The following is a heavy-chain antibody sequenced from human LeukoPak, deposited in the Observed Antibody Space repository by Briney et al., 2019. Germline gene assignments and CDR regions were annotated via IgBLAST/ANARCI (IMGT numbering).Heavy chain of an antibody. CDR2: ISYDGSNK. CDR1: GFTFSSYA. J-gene: IGHJ4*02. D-gene: IGHD3-22*01. Sequence: GGSLRLSCAASGFTFSSYAMHWVRQAPGEGLEWVAVISYDGSNKYYADSVKGRFTISRDNAKNSLYLQMNSLRAEDTAVYYCASGFDSRFFDKWGQGTLVTVSS. CDR3: ASGFDSRFFDK. V-gene: IGHV3-30-3*01.